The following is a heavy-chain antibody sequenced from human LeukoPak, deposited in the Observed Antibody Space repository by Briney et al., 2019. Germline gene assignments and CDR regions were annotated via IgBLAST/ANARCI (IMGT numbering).Heavy chain of an antibody. CDR3: AREDDTAAFDI. CDR2: IWYDGSNK. Sequence: PGRSPRLSCAASGFTFSSYGMHWVRQAPGKGLEWVAVIWYDGSNKYYADSVKGRFTISRDNSKNTLYLQMNSLRAEDTAVYYCAREDDTAAFDIWGQGTMVTVSS. J-gene: IGHJ3*02. D-gene: IGHD3-9*01. CDR1: GFTFSSYG. V-gene: IGHV3-33*01.